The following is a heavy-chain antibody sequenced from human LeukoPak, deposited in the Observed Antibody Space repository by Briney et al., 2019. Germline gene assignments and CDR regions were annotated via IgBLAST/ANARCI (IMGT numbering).Heavy chain of an antibody. D-gene: IGHD3-22*01. V-gene: IGHV3-9*01. CDR1: GFTFDDYA. CDR2: ISWNSGSI. J-gene: IGHJ4*02. Sequence: RSGGSLRLSCAASGFTFDDYAMHWVRQAPGKGLEWVSGISWNSGSIGYADSVKGRFTISRDNAKNSLYLQMNSLRAEDTALYYCAKDMAGRGSSGYYFYYFDYWGQGTLVTVSS. CDR3: AKDMAGRGSSGYYFYYFDY.